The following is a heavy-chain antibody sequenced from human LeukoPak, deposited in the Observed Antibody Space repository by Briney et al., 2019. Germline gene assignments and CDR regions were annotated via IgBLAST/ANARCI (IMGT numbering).Heavy chain of an antibody. CDR2: IDPSDSYT. J-gene: IGHJ4*02. CDR3: ARSARGYTYGIDY. CDR1: GYSFTSYC. V-gene: IGHV5-10-1*01. Sequence: GESLRISCKGSGYSFTSYCISWVRQMPGKGLEWMGKIDPSDSYTSYSPSFQGHVTISADKSISTAYLQWSSLKASDTAMYYCARSARGYTYGIDYWGQGTLVTVSS. D-gene: IGHD5-18*01.